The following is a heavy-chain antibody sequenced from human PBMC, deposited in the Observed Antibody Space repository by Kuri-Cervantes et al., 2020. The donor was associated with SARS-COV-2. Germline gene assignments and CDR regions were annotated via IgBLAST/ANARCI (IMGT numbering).Heavy chain of an antibody. CDR1: GYALTELS. V-gene: IGHV1-24*01. D-gene: IGHD2-21*01. CDR2: FDPEDGET. Sequence: ASVKVSCKVSGYALTELSMHWVRQAPGKGLEWMGGFDPEDGETIYAQKFQGRVTMTEDTSTDTAYMELSSLRSEDTAVYYCARTCCGGDCYSGYFDYWGQGTLVTVSS. CDR3: ARTCCGGDCYSGYFDY. J-gene: IGHJ4*02.